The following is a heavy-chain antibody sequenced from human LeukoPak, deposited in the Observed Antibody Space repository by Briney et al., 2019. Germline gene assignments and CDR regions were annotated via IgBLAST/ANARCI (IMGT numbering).Heavy chain of an antibody. CDR2: ISGSGAYT. Sequence: GGPLRLSCAASGFSFSSYSTRWLPQAPGKALEGVSAISGSGAYTYYADSVKGRFTISRDNSNNTMFLQMNSLRAEDTAVYYCAKGRPGTHYRIDYWGQGTLVTVSS. J-gene: IGHJ4*02. CDR3: AKGRPGTHYRIDY. CDR1: GFSFSSYS. V-gene: IGHV3-23*01. D-gene: IGHD1-26*01.